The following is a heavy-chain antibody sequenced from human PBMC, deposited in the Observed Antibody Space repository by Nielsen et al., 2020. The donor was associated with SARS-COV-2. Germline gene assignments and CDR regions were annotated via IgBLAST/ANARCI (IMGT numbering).Heavy chain of an antibody. Sequence: GSLRLSCAASTFTFSTYAMHWVRQAPGKGLEWVAVISDDGSNKYYADSVKGRFTISRDNSRNTVYLQMNSLRAEDTAVYYCVRGSGIWFGEVLSFALDIWGQGALVTVSS. V-gene: IGHV3-33*05. CDR3: VRGSGIWFGEVLSFALDI. D-gene: IGHD3-10*01. J-gene: IGHJ3*02. CDR1: TFTFSTYA. CDR2: ISDDGSNK.